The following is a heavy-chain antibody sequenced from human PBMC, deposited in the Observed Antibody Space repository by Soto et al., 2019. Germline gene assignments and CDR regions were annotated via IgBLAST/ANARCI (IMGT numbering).Heavy chain of an antibody. V-gene: IGHV3-48*02. J-gene: IGHJ4*02. D-gene: IGHD1-1*01. CDR3: TRATPWIC. Sequence: EVQQVEAGGGLVQPGGALRLSCAASGFSFSTYSMNWVRQAPGKGLEWVSYISSGSSAIYYADSVKGRFTISRDNAQNSFYLQRNSLRDEETAVYYCTRATPWICGGQGTLVTVSS. CDR1: GFSFSTYS. CDR2: ISSGSSAI.